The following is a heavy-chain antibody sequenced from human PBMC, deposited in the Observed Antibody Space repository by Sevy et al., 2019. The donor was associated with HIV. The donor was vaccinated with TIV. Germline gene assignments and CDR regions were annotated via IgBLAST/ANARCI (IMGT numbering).Heavy chain of an antibody. D-gene: IGHD6-13*01. V-gene: IGHV4-59*01. CDR3: ARERQLVLDY. Sequence: GSLRLSCTVSGGSISNYYWSWIRQPPGKGLEWIGYIYYSGSTNYNPSLKSRVTISVDTSKNQFSQKLSSVTAADTAVYYCARERQLVLDYWGQGTLVTVSS. CDR1: GGSISNYY. CDR2: IYYSGST. J-gene: IGHJ4*02.